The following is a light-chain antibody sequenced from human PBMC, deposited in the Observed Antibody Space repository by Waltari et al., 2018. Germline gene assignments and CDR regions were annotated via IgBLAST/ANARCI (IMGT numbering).Light chain of an antibody. V-gene: IGLV2-23*02. CDR1: SSDVGSHTL. Sequence: QSALTQPASVSGSPGQSITISSPATSSDVGSHTLVSWSHQHPAKAPKLMIYAVSKRPSGVSNRFSGSKSGNTASLTISGLQAEDEADYYCCSHAGSSTVVFGGGTKLTVL. CDR2: AVS. CDR3: CSHAGSSTVV. J-gene: IGLJ2*01.